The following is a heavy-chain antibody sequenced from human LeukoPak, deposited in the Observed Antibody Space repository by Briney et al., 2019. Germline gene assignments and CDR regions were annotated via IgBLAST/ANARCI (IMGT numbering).Heavy chain of an antibody. J-gene: IGHJ4*02. Sequence: GASLRLSCAASGFTFSNYAMSWVRQAPGKGLEWVSAVTGRDTSTYYTDSVKGRFTISRDNSKNTLYLQMNSLSAEDTAIYYCAKWGDYDVLTGYYDSDYWGQGTLVTVSS. CDR2: VTGRDTST. V-gene: IGHV3-23*01. D-gene: IGHD3-9*01. CDR1: GFTFSNYA. CDR3: AKWGDYDVLTGYYDSDY.